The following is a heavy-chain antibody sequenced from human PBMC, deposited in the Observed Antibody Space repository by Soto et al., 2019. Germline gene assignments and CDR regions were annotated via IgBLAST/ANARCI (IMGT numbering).Heavy chain of an antibody. CDR2: ISGSGTAT. V-gene: IGHV3-23*01. CDR3: AKVPSAAPHFDN. J-gene: IGHJ4*02. Sequence: PGGSLRLSCTASGFTFSNYVMSWVRQAPGRGLEWVSAISGSGTATYYTDSLKGRFTVSRDNSKNTLYLQMNNLGAEDTALYYCAKVPSAAPHFDNWGQGTLVTVSS. CDR1: GFTFSNYV. D-gene: IGHD2-15*01.